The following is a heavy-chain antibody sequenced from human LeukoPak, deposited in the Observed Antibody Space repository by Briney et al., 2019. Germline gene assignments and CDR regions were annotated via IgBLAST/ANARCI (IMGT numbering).Heavy chain of an antibody. CDR2: IYSGGST. CDR1: GFTVSSNY. Sequence: GGSLRLSCAASGFTVSSNYMSWVRQAPGKGLEWVSVIYSGGSTYYADSVKGRFTISRDNSKNTLYLQMNSLRAEDTAVYYCAKEIIDTYYYGSGNQRAWDYWGQGTLVTVSS. CDR3: AKEIIDTYYYGSGNQRAWDY. D-gene: IGHD3-10*01. J-gene: IGHJ4*02. V-gene: IGHV3-53*01.